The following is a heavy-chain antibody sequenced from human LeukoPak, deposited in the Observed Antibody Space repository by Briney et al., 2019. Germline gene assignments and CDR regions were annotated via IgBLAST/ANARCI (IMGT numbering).Heavy chain of an antibody. Sequence: SETLSLTCNVSGGSITSDYWSWIRQPPGKGLEWIGYIYYTGSTNYNPSIKSRVTISVDTSKNQFSLKLSSVTAADTAVYYCATAGGGIFTKWGQGTLVTVSS. CDR2: IYYTGST. J-gene: IGHJ4*02. CDR1: GGSITSDY. V-gene: IGHV4-59*01. CDR3: ATAGGGIFTK. D-gene: IGHD2-15*01.